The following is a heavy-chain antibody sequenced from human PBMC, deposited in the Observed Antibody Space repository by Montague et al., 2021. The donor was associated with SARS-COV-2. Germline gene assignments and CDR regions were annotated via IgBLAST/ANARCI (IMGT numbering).Heavy chain of an antibody. Sequence: SETLSLTCTVSGGSISSYYWCWIRQPPAKGLELIGYIYYNCSTNYNPSLKIRVTISIDTSKNQFSLKLSSVTAADTAVYYCARLALRYSDWLLVGVWYFDYWGQGTLVTVSS. CDR3: ARLALRYSDWLLVGVWYFDY. D-gene: IGHD3-9*01. V-gene: IGHV4-59*08. CDR1: GGSISSYY. J-gene: IGHJ4*02. CDR2: IYYNCST.